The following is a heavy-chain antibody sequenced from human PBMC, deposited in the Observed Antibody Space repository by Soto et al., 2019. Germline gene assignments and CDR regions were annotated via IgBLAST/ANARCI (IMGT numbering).Heavy chain of an antibody. Sequence: GRSFRLSCAASGFSFSNYEMNWVRQAPGKGLEWVAYISSGGSTVHYADSVRGRFTVSRDNARNSLYLQMNTLRVEDTALYYCARDRAAGGYWGQGTLVTVSS. CDR3: ARDRAAGGY. CDR2: ISSGGSTV. CDR1: GFSFSNYE. J-gene: IGHJ4*02. D-gene: IGHD6-13*01. V-gene: IGHV3-48*03.